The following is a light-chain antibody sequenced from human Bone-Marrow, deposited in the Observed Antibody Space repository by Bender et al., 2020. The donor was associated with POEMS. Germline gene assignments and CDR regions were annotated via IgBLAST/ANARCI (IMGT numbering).Light chain of an antibody. CDR1: NLANRY. Sequence: SYEVTQPPSVSVSPGQTASITCSADNLANRYVCWYQQKPGQSPRLVIYQDHNRPSGIPERFSGSNSGNTATLTISGTQPMDEADYYCQAWDTSTSVYVFGTGTKVT. CDR2: QDH. J-gene: IGLJ1*01. CDR3: QAWDTSTSVYV. V-gene: IGLV3-1*01.